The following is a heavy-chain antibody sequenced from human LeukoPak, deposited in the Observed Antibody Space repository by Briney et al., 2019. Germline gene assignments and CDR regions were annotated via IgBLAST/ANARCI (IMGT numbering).Heavy chain of an antibody. CDR1: GFTFSSYA. Sequence: GGSLRLSCVASGFTFSSYAMSWVRQAPGKGLEWVSAISGSGVTTHYAGSVKGRFSISRDNSKNTLYLQMNSLRAEDTAVYYCAKDSRPRGDYWGQGTLVTVSS. V-gene: IGHV3-23*01. CDR2: ISGSGVTT. J-gene: IGHJ4*02. CDR3: AKDSRPRGDY. D-gene: IGHD3-10*01.